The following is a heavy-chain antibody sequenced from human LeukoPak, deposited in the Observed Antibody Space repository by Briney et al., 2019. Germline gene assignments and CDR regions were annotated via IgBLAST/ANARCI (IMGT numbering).Heavy chain of an antibody. CDR1: GFTFSSYS. D-gene: IGHD3-10*01. V-gene: IGHV3-21*01. J-gene: IGHJ4*02. CDR2: ISSSSSYI. Sequence: GGSLRLSCAASGFTFSSYSMNWVRQAPGKGLEWVSSISSSSSYIYYADSVKGRFTISRDNAKNSLYLQMNSLRAEDTAVYYCASPHGSGWGGIDYWGQGTLVTVPS. CDR3: ASPHGSGWGGIDY.